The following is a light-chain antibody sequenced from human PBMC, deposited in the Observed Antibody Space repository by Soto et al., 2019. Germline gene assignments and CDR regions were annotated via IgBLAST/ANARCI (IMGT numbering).Light chain of an antibody. CDR3: LQDHFYSGT. J-gene: IGKJ1*01. V-gene: IGKV1-5*03. CDR1: QTIDSW. CDR2: KAS. Sequence: DIRMTQSPSTLSASVGDRVTITCRASQTIDSWLAWYQQRPGKPPNLLIYKASTLASGVPSRFSGSGSGTDFTLTINSLQPDDFATYYCLQDHFYSGTFGQGTKVDIK.